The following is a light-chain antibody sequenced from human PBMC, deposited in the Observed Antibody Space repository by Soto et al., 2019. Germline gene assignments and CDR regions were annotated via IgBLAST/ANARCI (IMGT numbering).Light chain of an antibody. CDR3: QQYNNWPPWT. V-gene: IGKV3-15*01. J-gene: IGKJ1*01. CDR1: QSVNSN. Sequence: EIAMKQSPASLSVSPGERATLSCRASQSVNSNLAWYQQKPGQAPRLLIYDTSTRATGTPARFSGSGSGTEFTLTISSLQSEDFAVYYCQQYNNWPPWTFGQGTTVEFK. CDR2: DTS.